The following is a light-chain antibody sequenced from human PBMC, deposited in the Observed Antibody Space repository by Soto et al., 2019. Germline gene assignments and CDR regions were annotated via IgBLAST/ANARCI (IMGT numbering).Light chain of an antibody. CDR2: NTN. Sequence: QTVVTQEPSFSVSPGRTVTLICGLSSGSVSTSYYPSWYQQTPGQAPRTLIYNTNTRSSGVPDRFSGSILGNKAALTITGAQADDESDYYCVLYMGSGISVFGAGTKLTVL. V-gene: IGLV8-61*01. CDR1: SGSVSTSYY. J-gene: IGLJ3*02. CDR3: VLYMGSGISV.